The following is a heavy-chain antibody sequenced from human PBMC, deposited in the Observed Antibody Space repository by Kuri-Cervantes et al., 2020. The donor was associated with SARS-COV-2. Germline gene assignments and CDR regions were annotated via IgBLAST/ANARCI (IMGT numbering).Heavy chain of an antibody. CDR3: ARQVVVPAYGMDV. CDR1: GYTFTGYY. Sequence: ASVKVSCKASGYTFTGYYMHWVRQAPGQGLEWMGWVNPNSGGTNYAQKFQGRVTMTRDTSISTAYMELSRLRSDDTAVYYCARQVVVPAYGMDVWGQGTTVTVSS. J-gene: IGHJ6*02. V-gene: IGHV1-2*02. CDR2: VNPNSGGT. D-gene: IGHD2-2*01.